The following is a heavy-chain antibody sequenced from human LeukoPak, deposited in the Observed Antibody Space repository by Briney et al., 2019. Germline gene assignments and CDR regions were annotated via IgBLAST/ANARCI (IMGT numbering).Heavy chain of an antibody. CDR1: GGSISSYY. CDR2: IYYSGST. V-gene: IGHV4-59*01. CDR3: ARSIYSGTSNFDY. J-gene: IGHJ4*02. Sequence: PSETLSLTCTVSGGSISSYYWSWIRQPPGKGLESIGYIYYSGSTNYNPSLQSRVTISIDTSKNQFSLKLSSVTAADTAVYYCARSIYSGTSNFDYWGQGTLVTVSS. D-gene: IGHD1-26*01.